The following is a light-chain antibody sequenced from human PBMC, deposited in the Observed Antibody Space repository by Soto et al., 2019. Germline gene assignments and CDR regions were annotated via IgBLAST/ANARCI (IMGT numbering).Light chain of an antibody. CDR2: STN. Sequence: QSVLTQPPLASGTPGQRVTISCSGSSSNIGSNTVNWYQQLPGTAPKLLIYSTNLRPSGVPDRFSGSKSGTSGSLAISGLQSEDEADYYCAAWDDSLDGLLFGGGTKLTVL. J-gene: IGLJ2*01. CDR1: SSNIGSNT. CDR3: AAWDDSLDGLL. V-gene: IGLV1-44*01.